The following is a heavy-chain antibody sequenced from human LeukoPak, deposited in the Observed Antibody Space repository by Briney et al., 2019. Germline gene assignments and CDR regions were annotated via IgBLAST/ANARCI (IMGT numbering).Heavy chain of an antibody. V-gene: IGHV3-30-3*01. CDR2: ISYDGSNK. J-gene: IGHJ4*02. Sequence: GGSLRLSCAASGLTFSSYAMQWVRQAPGKGLDWVAVISYDGSNKYYADSVKGRFTISRDNSKNTLYLQMDSLRAEDTAVYSCARGPYCTSPNCYNPAGYWGQGTLVTVSS. D-gene: IGHD2-2*02. CDR1: GLTFSSYA. CDR3: ARGPYCTSPNCYNPAGY.